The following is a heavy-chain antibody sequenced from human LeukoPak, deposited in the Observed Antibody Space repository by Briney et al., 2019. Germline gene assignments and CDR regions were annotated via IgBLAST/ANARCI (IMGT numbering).Heavy chain of an antibody. D-gene: IGHD3-22*01. CDR1: GFTFSSYA. J-gene: IGHJ4*02. CDR3: TRHVNYDSSGYYYGDY. Sequence: GGSLRLSCAASGFTFSSYAMSWVRQAPGKGLEWVSAISGSGGSTYYADSVKGRFTISRDNSKNTLYLQMNSLRAEDTAVYYCTRHVNYDSSGYYYGDYWGQGTLVTVSS. V-gene: IGHV3-23*01. CDR2: ISGSGGST.